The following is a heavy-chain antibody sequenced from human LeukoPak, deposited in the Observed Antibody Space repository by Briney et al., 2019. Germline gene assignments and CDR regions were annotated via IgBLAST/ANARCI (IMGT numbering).Heavy chain of an antibody. V-gene: IGHV1-2*02. CDR2: INPDSGGT. CDR3: ARDVAGEYSSGWDRYNWFDP. J-gene: IGHJ5*02. D-gene: IGHD6-19*01. CDR1: GYTFTGYY. Sequence: GESLKISCKGSGYTFTGYYMHWVRQAPGQGLEWMGWINPDSGGTNYAQKFQGRVTMTRDTSISTAYMELSRLRSDDTAVYYCARDVAGEYSSGWDRYNWFDPWGQGTLVTVSS.